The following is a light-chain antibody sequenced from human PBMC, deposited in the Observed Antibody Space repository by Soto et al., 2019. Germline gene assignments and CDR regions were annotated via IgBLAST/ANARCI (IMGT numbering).Light chain of an antibody. Sequence: AIRMTQSPSSFSASTGDRVTITCRASEGISSHLAWYQQKPGDAPKVLIYAVSTLQSGVPSRFSGSASGTDFTLTISYLQSEDSATYYCQQYFAYPLTFGGGTKVEIK. CDR3: QQYFAYPLT. J-gene: IGKJ4*01. V-gene: IGKV1-8*01. CDR1: EGISSH. CDR2: AVS.